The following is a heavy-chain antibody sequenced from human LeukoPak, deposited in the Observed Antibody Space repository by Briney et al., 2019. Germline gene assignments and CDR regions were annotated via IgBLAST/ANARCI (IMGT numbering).Heavy chain of an antibody. J-gene: IGHJ5*02. D-gene: IGHD6-13*01. CDR2: LSAYSGYT. V-gene: IGHV1-18*01. CDR3: ARDNHSGSWSWFDP. CDR1: VYAFTSYG. Sequence: GASVNVSRKASVYAFTSYGITWVRQAPGQGPEWRGCLSAYSGYTNYAQKFQGRATMTTDTSTSTTYMELRSLRADDTAVYYCARDNHSGSWSWFDPWGEGSLLTVSS.